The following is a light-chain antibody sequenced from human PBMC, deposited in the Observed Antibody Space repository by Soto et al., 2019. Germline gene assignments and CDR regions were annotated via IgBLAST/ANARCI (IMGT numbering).Light chain of an antibody. V-gene: IGKV1-39*01. CDR1: QNIDNY. CDR3: QQSYSSPRT. J-gene: IGKJ1*01. Sequence: DIQMTQSPSSLSASVVDRVTITCRASQNIDNYLNWYQQKPGKAPKLLIQAASSLESGVPLRFSGSGSGTDFTLTISSLQPGDFASYFCQQSYSSPRTFGQGTKVDIK. CDR2: AAS.